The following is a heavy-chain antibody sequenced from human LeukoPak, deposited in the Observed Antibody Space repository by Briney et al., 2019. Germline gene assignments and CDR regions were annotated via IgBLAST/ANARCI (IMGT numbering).Heavy chain of an antibody. CDR2: ISSSGSTI. CDR3: ARESPREYYFDY. CDR1: GFTFSSYE. J-gene: IGHJ4*02. V-gene: IGHV3-48*03. Sequence: PGGSLRLSCAASGFTFSSYELNWVRQAPGKGLEWVSYISSSGSTIYYAESVKGRFTISRDNAKNSLYLQMNSLRAEDTAVYYCARESPREYYFDYWGQGTLVTVSS.